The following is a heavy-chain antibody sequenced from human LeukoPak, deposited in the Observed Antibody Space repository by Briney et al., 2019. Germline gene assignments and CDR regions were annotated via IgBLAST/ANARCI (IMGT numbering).Heavy chain of an antibody. CDR1: GLTFSSFA. D-gene: IGHD2-15*01. J-gene: IGHJ4*02. CDR2: ISGSGGST. CDR3: AKSGYCSGGNCFAWVDY. Sequence: GGSLRLSCPPSGLTFSSFAMGWVGQAPGKGPDWVSVISGSGGSTYYADPMKGRLTISRDNFKDTLYLQMSSLRAEDTAVYYCAKSGYCSGGNCFAWVDYWGQGTLVTVSS. V-gene: IGHV3-23*01.